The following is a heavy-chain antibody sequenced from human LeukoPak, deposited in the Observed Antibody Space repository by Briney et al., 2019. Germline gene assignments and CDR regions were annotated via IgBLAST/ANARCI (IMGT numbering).Heavy chain of an antibody. Sequence: GGSLRLSCAASGFTFSSYNINWVRQAPGKGLEWVSSISSSSSYIYYADSVKGRFTISRDNAKNSLYLQMNSLRAEDTAVYYCARDSSSSSFDYWGQGTLVTVSS. V-gene: IGHV3-21*01. CDR2: ISSSSSYI. CDR3: ARDSSSSSFDY. CDR1: GFTFSSYN. J-gene: IGHJ4*02. D-gene: IGHD6-6*01.